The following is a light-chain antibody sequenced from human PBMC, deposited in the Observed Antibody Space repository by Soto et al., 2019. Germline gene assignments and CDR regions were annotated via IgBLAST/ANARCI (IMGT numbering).Light chain of an antibody. J-gene: IGLJ2*01. Sequence: SALTQPPSASGSPGQSVTISCTGTSNDVGAYDYVSWYQQLPGKAPKLMISEVSKRPSGIPDRFSGSKSGNTASLTVSGLQAEDEADYYCNSYAGSYNMVFGGGTKLTVL. CDR3: NSYAGSYNMV. V-gene: IGLV2-8*01. CDR2: EVS. CDR1: SNDVGAYDY.